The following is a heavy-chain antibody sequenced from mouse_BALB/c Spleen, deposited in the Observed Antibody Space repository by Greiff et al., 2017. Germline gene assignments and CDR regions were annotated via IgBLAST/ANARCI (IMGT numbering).Heavy chain of an antibody. CDR1: GYTFTDYE. D-gene: IGHD4-1*01. V-gene: IGHV1-15*01. CDR3: TSELGRCDY. Sequence: VQLQQSGAELVRPGASVTLSCKASGYTFTDYEMHWVKQTPVHGLEWIGAIDPETGGTAYNQKFKGKATLTADKSSSTAYMELRSLTSEDSAVYYCTSELGRCDYWGQGTTLTVSS. CDR2: IDPETGGT. J-gene: IGHJ2*01.